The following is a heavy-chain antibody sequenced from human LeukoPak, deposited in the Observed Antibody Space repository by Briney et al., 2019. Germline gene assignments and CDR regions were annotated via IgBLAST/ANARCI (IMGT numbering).Heavy chain of an antibody. V-gene: IGHV3-48*02. CDR3: ARGVGYYGSGSFYFDY. Sequence: GGSLRLSCAASGFTFSTYNMDWVRQAPGRGLEWVSYITPSTTTIYYADSVKGRFTISRDNAKNSLYLQMNSLRDEDTAVYYCARGVGYYGSGSFYFDYWGQGTVVTVSS. CDR1: GFTFSTYN. J-gene: IGHJ4*02. D-gene: IGHD3-10*01. CDR2: ITPSTTTI.